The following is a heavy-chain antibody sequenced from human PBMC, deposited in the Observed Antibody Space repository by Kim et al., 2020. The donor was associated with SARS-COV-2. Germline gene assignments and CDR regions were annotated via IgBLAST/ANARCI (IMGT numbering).Heavy chain of an antibody. CDR3: ARAAAGATKYFDY. J-gene: IGHJ4*02. Sequence: YNPSLKSRVTISVDKSKNQCSLKLSSVTAADTAVYYCARAAAGATKYFDYWGQGTLVTVSS. V-gene: IGHV4-4*02. D-gene: IGHD6-13*01.